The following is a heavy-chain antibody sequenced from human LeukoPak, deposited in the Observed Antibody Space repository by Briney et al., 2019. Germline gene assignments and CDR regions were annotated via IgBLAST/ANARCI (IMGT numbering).Heavy chain of an antibody. J-gene: IGHJ4*02. CDR3: AKVGPYYDFWSGYFSDY. CDR1: GFTFSSYW. Sequence: GGSLRLSCAASGFTFSSYWMYWVRQAPGKGLVWVSRINSDESSTSYADSVKGRFTISRDNAKNTLYLQMNSLRAEDTAVYYCAKVGPYYDFWSGYFSDYWGQGTLVTVSS. D-gene: IGHD3-3*01. CDR2: INSDESST. V-gene: IGHV3-74*01.